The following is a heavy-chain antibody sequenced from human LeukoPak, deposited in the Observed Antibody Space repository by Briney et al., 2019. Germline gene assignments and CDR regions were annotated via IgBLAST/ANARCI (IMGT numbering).Heavy chain of an antibody. CDR2: TRNKANSYTT. V-gene: IGHV3-72*01. CDR1: GFTFSDHY. J-gene: IGHJ3*02. CDR3: AREGSAAFDI. Sequence: PGGSLRLSCAASGFTFSDHYMDWVRQAPGKGLEWVGRTRNKANSYTTEYAASVKGRFTISRDDSKNSLYRQMNSLKTEDTAVYYCAREGSAAFDIWGQGTMVTVSS.